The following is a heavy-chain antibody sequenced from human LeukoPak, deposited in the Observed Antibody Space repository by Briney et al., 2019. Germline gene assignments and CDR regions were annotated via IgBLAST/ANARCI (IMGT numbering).Heavy chain of an antibody. Sequence: GGSLRLSCAASGFTFSSYSMNWVRQAPGKGLEWVSYISSSSSTIYYADSVKGRFTISRDNSKNTLYLQMNSLRPEDTAVYYCAKDYAGYDAFDIWGQGTMVTVSP. CDR3: AKDYAGYDAFDI. J-gene: IGHJ3*02. CDR1: GFTFSSYS. D-gene: IGHD3-16*01. CDR2: ISSSSSTI. V-gene: IGHV3-48*01.